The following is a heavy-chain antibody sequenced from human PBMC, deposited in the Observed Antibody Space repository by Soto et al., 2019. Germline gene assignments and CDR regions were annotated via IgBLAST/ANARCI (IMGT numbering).Heavy chain of an antibody. CDR2: ISGSGGST. V-gene: IGHV3-23*01. D-gene: IGHD6-19*01. J-gene: IGHJ6*02. CDR1: GFTFSSYA. Sequence: GGSLRLSCAASGFTFSSYAMSWVRQAPGKGLEWVSAISGSGGSTYYADSVKGRFTISRDNSKNTLYLQMNSLRAEDTAVYYCAKRIAVAGDASYYYGMDVWGQGTTVTVSS. CDR3: AKRIAVAGDASYYYGMDV.